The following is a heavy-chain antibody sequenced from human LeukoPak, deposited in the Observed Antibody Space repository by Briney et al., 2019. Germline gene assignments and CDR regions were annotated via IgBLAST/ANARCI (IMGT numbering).Heavy chain of an antibody. V-gene: IGHV3-30-3*01. Sequence: GRSLRLSCAASGFTFSSYAMHWVRQAPGKGLEWVAVISYDGSNKYYADSVKGRFTISRDNSKNTLHLQMNSLRAEDTAVYYCARAEDIMTYYYGPGSYFPFDYWGQGTLVTVSS. J-gene: IGHJ4*02. D-gene: IGHD3-10*01. CDR3: ARAEDIMTYYYGPGSYFPFDY. CDR1: GFTFSSYA. CDR2: ISYDGSNK.